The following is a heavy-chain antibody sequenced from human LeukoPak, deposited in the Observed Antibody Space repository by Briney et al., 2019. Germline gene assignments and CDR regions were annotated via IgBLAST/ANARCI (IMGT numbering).Heavy chain of an antibody. V-gene: IGHV3-30*18. CDR1: GFTFSSYG. CDR3: AKMRPKYCGGDCYGNWFDY. CDR2: ISYDGSNK. Sequence: PGRSLRLSCAASGFTFSSYGMHWVRQAPGKGLEWVAVISYDGSNKYYADSVKGRFTISRDNSKNTLYLQMNSLRAEDTAVYYWAKMRPKYCGGDCYGNWFDYCGQGTLGTVSS. D-gene: IGHD2-21*02. J-gene: IGHJ4*02.